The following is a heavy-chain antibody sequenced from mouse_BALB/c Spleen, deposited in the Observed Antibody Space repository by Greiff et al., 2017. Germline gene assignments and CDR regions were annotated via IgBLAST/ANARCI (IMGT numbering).Heavy chain of an antibody. CDR3: ARHRYDAMDY. CDR1: GFAFSSYD. Sequence: EVKVEESGGGLVKPGGSLKLSCAASGFAFSSYDMSWVRQTPEKRLEWVAYISSGGGSTYYPDTVKGRFTISRDNAKNTLYLQMSSLKSEDTAMYYCARHRYDAMDYWGQGTSVTVSS. J-gene: IGHJ4*01. CDR2: ISSGGGST. V-gene: IGHV5-12-1*01.